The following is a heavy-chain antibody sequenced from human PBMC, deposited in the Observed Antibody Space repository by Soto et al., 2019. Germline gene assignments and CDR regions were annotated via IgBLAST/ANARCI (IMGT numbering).Heavy chain of an antibody. D-gene: IGHD4-17*01. CDR2: VKSKNDGGTT. CDR3: TTGLDDYGAFLNYYGMDV. J-gene: IGHJ6*02. CDR1: GFTFSNAW. Sequence: GSLRLSCAASGFTFSNAWINWVRQAPGKGLEWVGRVKSKNDGGTTDYAAPVKGRFTISRDDSKNTLYLQMNSLKTEDTAVYYCTTGLDDYGAFLNYYGMDVWGQGTTVTVSS. V-gene: IGHV3-15*07.